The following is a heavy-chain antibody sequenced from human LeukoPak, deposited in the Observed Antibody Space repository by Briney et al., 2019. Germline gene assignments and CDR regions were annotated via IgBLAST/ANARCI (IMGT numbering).Heavy chain of an antibody. CDR3: ARGELGDRSGFSFFDY. D-gene: IGHD3-22*01. CDR1: RGTFDSYG. J-gene: IGHJ4*01. CDR2: VMAIFGGV. V-gene: IGHV1-69*05. Sequence: ASVKVSCKAPRGTFDSYGISWVRQAPGQGLEWMGGVMAIFGGVKYGQKFQGRATITTDASTSTAYMELRSLTSEDTGIYYCARGELGDRSGFSFFDYWGQEPWSPSPQ.